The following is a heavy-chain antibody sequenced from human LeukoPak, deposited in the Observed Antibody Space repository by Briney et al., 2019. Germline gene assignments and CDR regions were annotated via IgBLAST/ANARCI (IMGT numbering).Heavy chain of an antibody. Sequence: GGSLRLSCAASGFTFSSYAMSWVRQAPGKGLEWVSAISGSGGSTYYADSVKGRFTISRDNAKNSLYLQMNSLRAEDTAVYYCASQGATYYDFWSGYPPFDYWGQGTLVTVSS. CDR3: ASQGATYYDFWSGYPPFDY. V-gene: IGHV3-23*01. D-gene: IGHD3-3*01. CDR2: ISGSGGST. CDR1: GFTFSSYA. J-gene: IGHJ4*02.